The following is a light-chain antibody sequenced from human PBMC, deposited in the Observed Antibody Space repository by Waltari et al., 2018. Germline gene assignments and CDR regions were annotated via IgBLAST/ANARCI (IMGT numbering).Light chain of an antibody. V-gene: IGKV3-11*01. Sequence: EIVLTQSPATRPLSPGERATLSCRASQSVSSYLAWYQQMPGQAPRLLIHSASNRATGIPARFRGSGSGTDFTLTISSLEPEDFAVYYCQQRSNWPRTFGQGTKVEIK. CDR3: QQRSNWPRT. CDR1: QSVSSY. J-gene: IGKJ1*01. CDR2: SAS.